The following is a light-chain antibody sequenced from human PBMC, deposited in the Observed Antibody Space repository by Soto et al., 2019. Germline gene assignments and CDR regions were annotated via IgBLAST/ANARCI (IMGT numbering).Light chain of an antibody. J-gene: IGLJ2*01. CDR3: AAWDDSLSAVV. CDR2: RND. Sequence: HSVLTQPPSASGTPGQRVTISCSGSSSNIGSNYVYWYQQFPGSAPKLLIYRNDQRPSGVPDRFSGSKSGTSASLAISGPRSEDEADYHCAAWDDSLSAVVFGGGTKLTVL. V-gene: IGLV1-47*01. CDR1: SSNIGSNY.